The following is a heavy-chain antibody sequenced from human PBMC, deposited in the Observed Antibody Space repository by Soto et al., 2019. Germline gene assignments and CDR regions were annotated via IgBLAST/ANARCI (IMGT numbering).Heavy chain of an antibody. CDR3: AKDRLGYGDRHFDY. CDR2: ISYDGSNK. J-gene: IGHJ4*02. CDR1: GFTFSSYG. D-gene: IGHD4-17*01. Sequence: TGGSLRLSCAASGFTFSSYGMHWVRQAPGKGLEWVAVISYDGSNKYYADSVKGRFTISRDNSKNTLYLQMNSLRAEDTAVYYCAKDRLGYGDRHFDYWGQGTLVTVSS. V-gene: IGHV3-30*18.